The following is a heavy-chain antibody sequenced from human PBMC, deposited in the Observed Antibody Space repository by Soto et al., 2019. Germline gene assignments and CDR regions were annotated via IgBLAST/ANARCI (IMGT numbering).Heavy chain of an antibody. Sequence: QVLLVQSGAEVKKPGSSVKISCKASGGSFGNSAINWVRQTPGQGLEWLGGFIPVYRTLNYAQKFQGRGTITADESTGTAYMTLSSLASNDSAVYYCATGVIWIGYFTVDSWGQGTRVTVSS. J-gene: IGHJ4*02. V-gene: IGHV1-69*01. D-gene: IGHD3-3*01. CDR1: GGSFGNSA. CDR2: FIPVYRTL. CDR3: ATGVIWIGYFTVDS.